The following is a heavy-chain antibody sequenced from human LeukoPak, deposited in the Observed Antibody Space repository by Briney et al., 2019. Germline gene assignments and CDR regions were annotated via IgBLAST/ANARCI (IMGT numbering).Heavy chain of an antibody. V-gene: IGHV3-23*01. CDR3: ARDGGGMFYETQPGY. CDR2: ISGSGGST. Sequence: GGSLRLSCAASGFTFSSYTMSWVRQAPGKGLEWVSAISGSGGSTYYADSVKGRFTISRDNSKNTVFLQMTSLRAEDTAVYYCARDGGGMFYETQPGYWGQGTLVTVSS. J-gene: IGHJ4*02. D-gene: IGHD3-16*01. CDR1: GFTFSSYT.